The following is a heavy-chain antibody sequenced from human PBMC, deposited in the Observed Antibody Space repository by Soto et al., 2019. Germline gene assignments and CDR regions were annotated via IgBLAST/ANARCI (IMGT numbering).Heavy chain of an antibody. V-gene: IGHV3-21*01. D-gene: IGHD3-22*01. CDR1: GFTFSSYS. CDR3: ARKRTHSSGYYLDAFDI. J-gene: IGHJ3*02. CDR2: ISSSSSSYI. Sequence: PGGSLRLSCAASGFTFSSYSMNWVRQAPGKGLEWVSSISSSSSSYIYYADSVRGRFTISRDNAKNSLYLQMNSLRAEDTAVYYCARKRTHSSGYYLDAFDIWGQGTMVTVS.